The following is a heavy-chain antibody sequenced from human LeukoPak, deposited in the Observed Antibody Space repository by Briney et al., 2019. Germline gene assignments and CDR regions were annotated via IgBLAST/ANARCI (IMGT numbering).Heavy chain of an antibody. CDR2: ISSTSSYI. D-gene: IGHD6-19*01. V-gene: IGHV3-21*01. J-gene: IGHJ4*02. CDR3: ARVGYSSGWYFDY. Sequence: GGSLRLSCAASGFTFSTYSMNWVRQAPGKGLEWVSSISSTSSYIYYADSVKGRFTISRDNAQKSLYLQMNSLRAEDAAVYYCARVGYSSGWYFDYWGQGTLVTVSS. CDR1: GFTFSTYS.